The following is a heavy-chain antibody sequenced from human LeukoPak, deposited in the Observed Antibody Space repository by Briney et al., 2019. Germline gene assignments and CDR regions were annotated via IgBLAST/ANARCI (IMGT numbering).Heavy chain of an antibody. Sequence: PGGSLRLSCAASGFTFSSYAMSWVRQAPGKGLEWVSTISGSGVSTYYADSVKGRFTISRDNSKNTLYLQMNSLRADDTAVYYCGKDLQLFDYWGQGTLVTVSS. CDR1: GFTFSSYA. J-gene: IGHJ4*02. CDR3: GKDLQLFDY. D-gene: IGHD1-1*01. CDR2: ISGSGVST. V-gene: IGHV3-23*01.